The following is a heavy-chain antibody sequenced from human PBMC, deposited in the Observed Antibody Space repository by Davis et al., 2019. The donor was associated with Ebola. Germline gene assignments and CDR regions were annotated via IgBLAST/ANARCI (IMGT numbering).Heavy chain of an antibody. J-gene: IGHJ4*02. V-gene: IGHV5-51*01. D-gene: IGHD5-24*01. CDR1: GYSFTSYW. CDR2: LYAGDSDA. Sequence: GESLKISCKGSGYSFTSYWIAWVRQMPGKGLEWMGFLYAGDSDARYSPSFEDQVTISVDRSLTTAYLQWSSLRASDTAIYNCARQESLYGYIDYWGQGTLITVSS. CDR3: ARQESLYGYIDY.